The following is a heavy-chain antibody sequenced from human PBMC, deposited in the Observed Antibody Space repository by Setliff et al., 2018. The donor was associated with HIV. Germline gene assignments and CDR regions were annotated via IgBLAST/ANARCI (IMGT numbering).Heavy chain of an antibody. J-gene: IGHJ4*02. D-gene: IGHD1-7*01. CDR1: GGSISSYY. V-gene: IGHV4-59*01. CDR3: ASSNYRFVYFDY. CDR2: IYYSGST. Sequence: PSETLSLTCTVSGGSISSYYWSWIRQPPGKGLEWIGYIYYSGSTNYNPSLKSRVTISVDTSKNQFSLKLISVTAADTAVYYCASSNYRFVYFDYWGQGTLVTVSS.